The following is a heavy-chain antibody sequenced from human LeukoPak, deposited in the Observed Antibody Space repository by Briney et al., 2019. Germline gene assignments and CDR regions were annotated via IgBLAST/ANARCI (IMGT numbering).Heavy chain of an antibody. Sequence: GGSLRLSCAASGFTFSSYAMSWVRQAPGKGLEWVSAISGSGGSTYYADSVKGRFTISRDNSKNTLYLQMNSLRAEDTAVYYCAKDLDCSSASCYKDYWGQGTLVTVSS. CDR1: GFTFSSYA. CDR2: ISGSGGST. D-gene: IGHD2-2*02. V-gene: IGHV3-23*01. J-gene: IGHJ4*02. CDR3: AKDLDCSSASCYKDY.